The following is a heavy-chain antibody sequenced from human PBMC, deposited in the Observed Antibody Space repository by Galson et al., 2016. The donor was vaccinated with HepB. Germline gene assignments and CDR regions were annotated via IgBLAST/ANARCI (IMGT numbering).Heavy chain of an antibody. CDR3: ARDGLYCGSTSCYLDV. J-gene: IGHJ6*02. D-gene: IGHD2-2*01. CDR2: IWYDGSNK. Sequence: SLRLSCAASGFTFSSYGMHWVRQAPGKGLEWVAVIWYDGSNKYYADSVKGRFTISRDNSKNTLYLQMNSLRTADTAVYYCARDGLYCGSTSCYLDVWGQGTTVTVSS. V-gene: IGHV3-33*01. CDR1: GFTFSSYG.